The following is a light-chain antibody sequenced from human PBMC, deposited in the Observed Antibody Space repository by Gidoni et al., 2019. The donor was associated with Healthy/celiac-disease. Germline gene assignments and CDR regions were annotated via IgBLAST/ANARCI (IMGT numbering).Light chain of an antibody. CDR1: QSISSW. V-gene: IGKV1-5*01. CDR2: DAS. J-gene: IGKJ1*01. Sequence: DLQMNQSPSTLSASVGDRVTITCRASQSISSWLAWYQQKPGKAPKLLIYDASSLESGVPSRFSGSGSGTEFTLTISSLQPDDFATYYCQQYNSYLWTFGQGTKVEIK. CDR3: QQYNSYLWT.